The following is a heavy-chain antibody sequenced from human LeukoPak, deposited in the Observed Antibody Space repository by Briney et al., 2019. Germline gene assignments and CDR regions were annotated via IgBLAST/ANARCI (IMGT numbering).Heavy chain of an antibody. D-gene: IGHD3-22*01. Sequence: GGSLRPSCAASRFTFSRYGMHWVRQAPGKGLEWVAFIRYDGSNEYYADSVKGRFTISRDNSKNTLYLQMNSLRAEDTAVYYCARDLGQYYDTSDNWFDPWGQGTLVTVSS. V-gene: IGHV3-30*02. CDR1: RFTFSRYG. CDR3: ARDLGQYYDTSDNWFDP. J-gene: IGHJ5*02. CDR2: IRYDGSNE.